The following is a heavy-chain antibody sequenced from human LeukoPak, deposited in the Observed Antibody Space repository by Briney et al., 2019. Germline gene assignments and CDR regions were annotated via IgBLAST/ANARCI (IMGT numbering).Heavy chain of an antibody. CDR2: ISAYNGNT. Sequence: ASVKVSCKASGYTFTSYGISWVRQAPGQGLEGMGWISAYNGNTNYAQKLQGRVTMTTDTSTSTAYMELRSLRSDDTAVYYCARVGFVAAGLYYYYYYTDVWGKGTTVTVSS. D-gene: IGHD6-13*01. CDR3: ARVGFVAAGLYYYYYYTDV. J-gene: IGHJ6*03. CDR1: GYTFTSYG. V-gene: IGHV1-18*01.